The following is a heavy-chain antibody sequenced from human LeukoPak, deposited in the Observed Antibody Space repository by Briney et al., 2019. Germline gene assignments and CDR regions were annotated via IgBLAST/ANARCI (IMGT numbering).Heavy chain of an antibody. Sequence: GGSLRLSCAASGFTFSSYSMNWVRQAPGKGLEWVAFIRYDGSNKYYADSVKGRLTISRDNSKNTLYLQMNSLRAEDTAVYYCAKIRFGEYYYYYGMDVWGQGTTVTVSS. V-gene: IGHV3-30*02. CDR2: IRYDGSNK. D-gene: IGHD3-10*01. CDR1: GFTFSSYS. J-gene: IGHJ6*02. CDR3: AKIRFGEYYYYYGMDV.